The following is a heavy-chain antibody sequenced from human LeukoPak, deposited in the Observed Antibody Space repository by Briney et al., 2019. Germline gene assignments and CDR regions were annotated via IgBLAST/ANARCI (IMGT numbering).Heavy chain of an antibody. CDR3: ARQAASSSSWYPPEIY. CDR1: GYTFTSYG. CDR2: INPNSGGT. Sequence: ASVKVSCKASGYTFTSYGISWVRQAPGQGLEWMGWINPNSGGTNYAQKFQGRVTMTRDTSISTAYMELSRLRSDDTAVYYCARQAASSSSWYPPEIYWGQGTLVTVSS. D-gene: IGHD6-13*01. J-gene: IGHJ4*02. V-gene: IGHV1-2*02.